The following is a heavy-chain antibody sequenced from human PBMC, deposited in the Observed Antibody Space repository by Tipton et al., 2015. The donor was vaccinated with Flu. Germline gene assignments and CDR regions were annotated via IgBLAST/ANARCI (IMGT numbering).Heavy chain of an antibody. D-gene: IGHD3-22*01. CDR2: INHGGST. V-gene: IGHV4-34*01. CDR3: ARVSPRRVTAIVVVMLPEGYFDY. Sequence: TLSLTCPVYGGSFSGYYWTWIRQTPGKGLEWIGEINHGGSTHYSSSLKSRVTMSVDSSKNQFSLNLSSVTAADTGVYYCARVSPRRVTAIVVVMLPEGYFDYWGQGSPVIVSS. CDR1: GGSFSGYY. J-gene: IGHJ4*02.